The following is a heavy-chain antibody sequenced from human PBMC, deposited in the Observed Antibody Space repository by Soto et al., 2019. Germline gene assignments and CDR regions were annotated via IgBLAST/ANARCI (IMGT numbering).Heavy chain of an antibody. CDR3: AKRSPYSSGYYSPIFDY. Sequence: GGSLRLSCAASGFSFSDYAMSWVRQAPGKGLEWVSVISESGGSTHYADSVRGRFTVSRDNSKNSLSLRMNSLRDEDTAVYFCAKRSPYSSGYYSPIFDYWGQGALVTVSS. V-gene: IGHV3-23*01. CDR2: ISESGGST. CDR1: GFSFSDYA. D-gene: IGHD6-25*01. J-gene: IGHJ4*02.